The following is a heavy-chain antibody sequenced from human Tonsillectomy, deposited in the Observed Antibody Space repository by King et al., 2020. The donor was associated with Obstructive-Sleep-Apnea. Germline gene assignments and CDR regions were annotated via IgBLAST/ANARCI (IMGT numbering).Heavy chain of an antibody. J-gene: IGHJ4*02. CDR2: IYPGDSDT. CDR1: GYSFTSYW. D-gene: IGHD6-13*01. Sequence: QLVQSGAEVKKPGESLKISCKGSGYSFTSYWIGWVRQMPGKGLEWMGIIYPGDSDTRYSPSFQGQVTISADKSISTAYLQWSSLKASDTAMYYCARPPSRSLSRALYYFDYWGQGTLVTVSS. V-gene: IGHV5-51*01. CDR3: ARPPSRSLSRALYYFDY.